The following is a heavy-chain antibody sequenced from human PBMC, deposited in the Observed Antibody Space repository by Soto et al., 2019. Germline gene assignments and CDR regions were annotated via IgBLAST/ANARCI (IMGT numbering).Heavy chain of an antibody. CDR2: INPNSGGT. J-gene: IGHJ4*02. D-gene: IGHD1-7*01. Sequence: ASVKVSCKASGYTFTGYYMHWVRQAPGQGLEWMGWINPNSGGTNYAQKFQGWVTMTRDTSISTAYMELSRLRSDDTAVYYCARARVNWNYEDRGTLFDYWGQGTLVTVSS. CDR3: ARARVNWNYEDRGTLFDY. CDR1: GYTFTGYY. V-gene: IGHV1-2*04.